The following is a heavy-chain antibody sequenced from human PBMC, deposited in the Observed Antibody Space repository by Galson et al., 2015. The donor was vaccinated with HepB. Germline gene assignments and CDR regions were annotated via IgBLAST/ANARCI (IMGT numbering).Heavy chain of an antibody. CDR3: ASSIFGVVTQYYFDY. Sequence: SVKVSCKASGGTFSSYAISWVRQAPGQGLGWMGGIIPIFGTANYAQKFQGRVTITADESTSTAYMELSSLRSEDTAVYYCASSIFGVVTQYYFDYWGQGTLVTVSS. CDR1: GGTFSSYA. CDR2: IIPIFGTA. J-gene: IGHJ4*02. D-gene: IGHD3-3*01. V-gene: IGHV1-69*13.